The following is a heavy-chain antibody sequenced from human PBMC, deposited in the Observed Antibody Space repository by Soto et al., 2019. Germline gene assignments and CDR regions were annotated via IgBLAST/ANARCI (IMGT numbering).Heavy chain of an antibody. Sequence: SETLSLTCTVSGGSISSGGYYWSWIRQHPGKGLEWIGYIYYSGSTYYNPSLKSRVTISVDTSKNQFSLKLSSVTAADTAVYYCARGPLYGSGSYYFDYWGQGTLVTVS. D-gene: IGHD3-10*01. CDR3: ARGPLYGSGSYYFDY. J-gene: IGHJ4*02. CDR2: IYYSGST. V-gene: IGHV4-31*03. CDR1: GGSISSGGYY.